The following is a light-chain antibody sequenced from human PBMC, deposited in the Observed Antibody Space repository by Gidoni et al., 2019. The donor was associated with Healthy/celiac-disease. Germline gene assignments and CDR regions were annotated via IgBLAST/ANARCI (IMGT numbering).Light chain of an antibody. V-gene: IGLV1-44*01. J-gene: IGLJ1*01. CDR3: AAWDDSLNGVYV. Sequence: SVLTQPPSASGTPGPRVTISCSGSSSNIGSNTVNWYQQLPGTAPKLLIYSNNQRPSGVPDRFSGSKSGTSASLAISGLQSEDEADYYCAAWDDSLNGVYVFGTGTKVTVL. CDR1: SSNIGSNT. CDR2: SNN.